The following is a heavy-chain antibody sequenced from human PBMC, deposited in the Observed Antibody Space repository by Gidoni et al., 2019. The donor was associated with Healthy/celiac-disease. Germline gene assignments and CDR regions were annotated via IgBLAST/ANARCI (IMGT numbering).Heavy chain of an antibody. CDR3: ASLGGGFAHDY. Sequence: QVQLQQLGAGLLKPSETLSLSCAVYGGSFSGYYWIWIRQPPGKGLEWIGEINHSGSTNYNPSLKSRVTISVDTSKNQFSLKLSSVTAADTAVYYCASLGGGFAHDYWGQGTLVTVSS. D-gene: IGHD3-10*01. CDR1: GGSFSGYY. V-gene: IGHV4-34*01. CDR2: INHSGST. J-gene: IGHJ4*02.